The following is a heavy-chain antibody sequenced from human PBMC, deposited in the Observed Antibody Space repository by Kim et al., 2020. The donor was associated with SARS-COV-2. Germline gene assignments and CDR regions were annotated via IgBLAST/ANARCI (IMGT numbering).Heavy chain of an antibody. CDR3: ARGSIVDTAMATRWFDP. J-gene: IGHJ5*02. CDR1: GGSFSGYY. Sequence: SETLSLTCAVYGGSFSGYYWSWIRQPPGKGLEWIGEINHSGSTNYNPYHKSRGTISADTSKNQFSLKLISVTAADTPVYYCARGSIVDTAMATRWFDPWGQGTQGTVS. V-gene: IGHV4-34*01. CDR2: INHSGST. D-gene: IGHD5-18*01.